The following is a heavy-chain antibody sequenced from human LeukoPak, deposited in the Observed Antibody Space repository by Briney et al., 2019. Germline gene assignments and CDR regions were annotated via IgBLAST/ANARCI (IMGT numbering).Heavy chain of an antibody. V-gene: IGHV3-74*01. CDR1: GLTLYNYW. D-gene: IGHD6-6*01. CDR2: ISPTGSTT. CDR3: ARGPNSNWSGLDF. J-gene: IGHJ4*02. Sequence: GGSLRLSCSASGLTLYNYWMHWVRQIPGKGLVWVSRISPTGSTTSYADSVKGRFTVSRDNAKNTLYLQVNNLRAEDTAVYYCARGPNSNWSGLDFWGQGTLLTVSS.